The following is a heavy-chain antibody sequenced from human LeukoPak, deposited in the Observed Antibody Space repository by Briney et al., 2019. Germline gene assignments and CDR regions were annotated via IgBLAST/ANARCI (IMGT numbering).Heavy chain of an antibody. J-gene: IGHJ4*02. CDR3: ARVDRPPVYYYGSGSYFSGARFDY. CDR1: GFTFSSYS. Sequence: PGGSLRLSCAASGFTFSSYSMNWVRQAPGKGLEWVSSISSSSSYIYYADSVKGRFTISRDNAKNSLYLQMNSLRAEDTAVYYCARVDRPPVYYYGSGSYFSGARFDYWGQGTLVTVSS. CDR2: ISSSSSYI. V-gene: IGHV3-21*04. D-gene: IGHD3-10*01.